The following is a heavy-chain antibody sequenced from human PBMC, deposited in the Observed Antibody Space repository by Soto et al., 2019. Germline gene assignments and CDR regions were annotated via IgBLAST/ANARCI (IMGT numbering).Heavy chain of an antibody. CDR2: INHSGST. V-gene: IGHV4-34*01. CDR1: GGSFSGYY. J-gene: IGHJ6*02. CDR3: ARMELGYCSSTSCYYSYYYGMDV. Sequence: PSETLSLTCAVYGGSFSGYYWSWIRQPPGKGLEWIGEINHSGSTNYNPSLKSRVTISVDTSKNQFSLKLSSVTAADTAVYYCARMELGYCSSTSCYYSYYYGMDVWGQGTTVTVSS. D-gene: IGHD2-2*01.